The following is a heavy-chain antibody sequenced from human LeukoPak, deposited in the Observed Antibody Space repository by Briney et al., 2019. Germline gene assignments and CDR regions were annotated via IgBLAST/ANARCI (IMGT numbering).Heavy chain of an antibody. CDR3: AKAGRQYYFDY. Sequence: GGSLRLSCAASGFPFSSYSMNWVRQAPGKGLEWVSYISGSSSSLYYADSVKGRFTISRDNAENSLYLRMNSLRAEDTAVYYCAKAGRQYYFDYWGQGALVTVSS. V-gene: IGHV3-48*01. D-gene: IGHD2-15*01. CDR2: ISGSSSSL. J-gene: IGHJ4*02. CDR1: GFPFSSYS.